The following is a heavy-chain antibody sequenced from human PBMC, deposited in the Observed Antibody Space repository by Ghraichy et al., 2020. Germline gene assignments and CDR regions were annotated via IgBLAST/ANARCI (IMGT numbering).Heavy chain of an antibody. Sequence: ASVKVSCKASGYTFTDYYIYWVRQAPGQGLEWMGWINPKSGGTNYAQKFQGWVTMTRDTSISTAYMELSRLGSDDTAVYYCATRRDGYNEVFDYWGQGTLVTVSS. D-gene: IGHD5-24*01. J-gene: IGHJ4*02. CDR1: GYTFTDYY. CDR3: ATRRDGYNEVFDY. V-gene: IGHV1-2*04. CDR2: INPKSGGT.